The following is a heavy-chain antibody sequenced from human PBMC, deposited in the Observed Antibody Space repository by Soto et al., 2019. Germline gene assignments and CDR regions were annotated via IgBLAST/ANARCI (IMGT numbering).Heavy chain of an antibody. V-gene: IGHV4-34*01. D-gene: IGHD5-12*01. CDR3: ARAGRGFRDGYNINWFDP. CDR1: GGSFSGYY. Sequence: PSETLSLTCAVYGGSFSGYYWGWIRQPPGKGLEWIGSIYYSGSTYYNPSLKSRVTISVDTSKNQFSLKLSSVTAADTAVYYCARAGRGFRDGYNINWFDPWGQGTLVTVSS. J-gene: IGHJ5*02. CDR2: IYYSGST.